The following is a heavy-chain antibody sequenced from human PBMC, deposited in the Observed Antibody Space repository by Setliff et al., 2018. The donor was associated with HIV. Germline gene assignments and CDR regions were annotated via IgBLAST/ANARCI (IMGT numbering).Heavy chain of an antibody. CDR2: ISIYNGNV. J-gene: IGHJ4*02. V-gene: IGHV1-18*01. D-gene: IGHD3-22*01. Sequence: ASVKVSCKASGYSFISHDINWVRQAPGQGLEWMGRISIYNGNVNTAPKFQGRVTMTTDTSTNTAYLELRGLRSDDTAVYYCARDDDVIMVVVGGDYWGQGTLVTVSS. CDR1: GYSFISHD. CDR3: ARDDDVIMVVVGGDY.